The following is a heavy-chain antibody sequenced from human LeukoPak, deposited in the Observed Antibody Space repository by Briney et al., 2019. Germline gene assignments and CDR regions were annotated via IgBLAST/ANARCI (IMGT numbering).Heavy chain of an antibody. Sequence: PGGSLRLSCAASGLTFSNYWMSWVRQAPGKGLEWVANIRQDGGDKYYADSVKGRFTISRDNAKNSLYLQMNSLRAEDTAVYSCARVIVTVPGQSDYFDYWGQGTLVTFSS. CDR1: GLTFSNYW. J-gene: IGHJ4*02. CDR3: ARVIVTVPGQSDYFDY. V-gene: IGHV3-7*03. D-gene: IGHD2/OR15-2a*01. CDR2: IRQDGGDK.